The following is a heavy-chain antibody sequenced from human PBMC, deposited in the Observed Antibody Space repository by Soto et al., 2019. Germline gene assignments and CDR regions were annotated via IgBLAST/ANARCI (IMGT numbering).Heavy chain of an antibody. J-gene: IGHJ2*01. V-gene: IGHV1-2*02. CDR2: INPNSGGT. CDR1: GYTFTGYY. Sequence: ASVKVSCKASGYTFTGYYIHWVRQAPGQGLEWMGWINPNSGGTNYAQKFQGRVTITADKSTSTAYMELSGLRSEDTAVYYCARGEDMLATIGRTWYFDLWGRGTLVTVSS. D-gene: IGHD5-12*01. CDR3: ARGEDMLATIGRTWYFDL.